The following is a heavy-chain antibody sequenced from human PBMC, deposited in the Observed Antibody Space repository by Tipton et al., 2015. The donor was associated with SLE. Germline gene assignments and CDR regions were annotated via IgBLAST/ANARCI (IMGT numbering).Heavy chain of an antibody. D-gene: IGHD2-2*01. CDR1: GYTFTNYG. V-gene: IGHV1-18*01. CDR3: ARVGVAYCSSTSCYPVDN. Sequence: QVQLVQSGAEVKKPGASVKVSCKASGYTFTNYGITWVRQAPGQGLEWMGWISGYSGDTKYAQKVQGRVTMTTDISTSTVYMELRSLRSDDTAVYYCARVGVAYCSSTSCYPVDNWGQGTLVIVSS. J-gene: IGHJ4*02. CDR2: ISGYSGDT.